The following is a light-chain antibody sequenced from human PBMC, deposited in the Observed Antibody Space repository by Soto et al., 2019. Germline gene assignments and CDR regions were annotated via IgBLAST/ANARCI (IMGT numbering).Light chain of an antibody. CDR1: RSDVGTSNS. V-gene: IGLV2-14*01. CDR2: EVS. CDR3: CSYTSSATLV. Sequence: QSALTQPASLSGSPGQSITISCTGTRSDVGTSNSVSWYQQHAGKAPKLMIYEVSNRPSGVSNRFSGSKSVYTASLTISGLQAEDEADYYCCSYTSSATLVFGGGTKLTVL. J-gene: IGLJ2*01.